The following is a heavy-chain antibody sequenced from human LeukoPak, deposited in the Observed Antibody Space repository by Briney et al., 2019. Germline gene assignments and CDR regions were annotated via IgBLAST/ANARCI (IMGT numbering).Heavy chain of an antibody. J-gene: IGHJ4*02. CDR2: ISGSGGST. CDR3: AKSPRYYYDSSGYYYDY. D-gene: IGHD3-22*01. Sequence: GGSLRLSCAASGFTFSSYAMSWVRQAPGKGLEWVSAISGSGGSTYYADSVKGRFTISRDNSKNTLYLQMNSLRAEDTAVYYCAKSPRYYYDSSGYYYDYWGQGTLVTVSS. V-gene: IGHV3-23*01. CDR1: GFTFSSYA.